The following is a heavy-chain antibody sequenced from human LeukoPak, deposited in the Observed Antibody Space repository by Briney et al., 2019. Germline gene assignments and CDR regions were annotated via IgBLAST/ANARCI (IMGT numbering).Heavy chain of an antibody. CDR1: GVTFSVYA. D-gene: IGHD5-18*01. V-gene: IGHV3-21*05. J-gene: IGHJ4*02. Sequence: GGSLRLSCAASGVTFSVYAMNWVRQAPGKGLEWGSYIYSGSDDILYSDSVKGGFTISRDNAKNTLYLQMNSLRDEDTAVYYFARDTLRPQLIDYWGQGTLVTVSS. CDR2: IYSGSDDI. CDR3: ARDTLRPQLIDY.